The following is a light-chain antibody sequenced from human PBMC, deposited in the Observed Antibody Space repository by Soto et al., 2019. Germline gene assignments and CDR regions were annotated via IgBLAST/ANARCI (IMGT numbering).Light chain of an antibody. V-gene: IGLV2-11*01. CDR2: DVS. CDR3: CSYAGSYTFV. CDR1: SSDVGVYNY. J-gene: IGLJ1*01. Sequence: QSALTQPRSMSGSPGQSVTISCTGTSSDVGVYNYVSWYQQYPGKAPKIMIYDVSKRPSGVPDRFSGSKSDNTASLTISGLQAEDEADYYCCSYAGSYTFVFGIGTKVTVL.